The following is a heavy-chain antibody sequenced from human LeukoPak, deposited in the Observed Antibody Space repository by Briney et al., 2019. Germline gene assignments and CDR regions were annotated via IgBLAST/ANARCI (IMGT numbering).Heavy chain of an antibody. Sequence: SETLSLTCTVSGGSISSYYWSWIRQPPGKGLEWIGYIYYSGSTNYNPSLKSRVTISVDTSKNQFSLKLSSVTAADTAVYYCVRHRDGYNQMVDYWGQGTLVTVSS. J-gene: IGHJ4*02. V-gene: IGHV4-59*08. D-gene: IGHD5-24*01. CDR1: GGSISSYY. CDR3: VRHRDGYNQMVDY. CDR2: IYYSGST.